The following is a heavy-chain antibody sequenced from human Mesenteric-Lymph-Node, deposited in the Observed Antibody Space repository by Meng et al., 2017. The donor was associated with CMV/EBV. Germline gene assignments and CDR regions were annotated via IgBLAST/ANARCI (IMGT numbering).Heavy chain of an antibody. V-gene: IGHV3-30-3*01. CDR3: ARDRGGPNYYYYYGMDV. Sequence: GGSLRLSCAASGFTFSSYAMHWVRQAPGKGLEWVAAISYGGSNKYYADSVKGRFTISRDNSKNTLYLQMNSLRAEDTAVYYCARDRGGPNYYYYYGMDVWGQGTTVTVSS. CDR2: ISYGGSNK. D-gene: IGHD5-12*01. J-gene: IGHJ6*02. CDR1: GFTFSSYA.